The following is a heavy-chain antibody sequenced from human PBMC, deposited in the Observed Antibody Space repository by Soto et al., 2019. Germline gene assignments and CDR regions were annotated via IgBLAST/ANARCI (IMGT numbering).Heavy chain of an antibody. D-gene: IGHD4-17*01. CDR3: ARDRGGDSGDYASLFDR. J-gene: IGHJ5*02. CDR1: GGRVSINDYC. Sequence: PLAITGTFLGGRVSINDYCQSWNRQRPGKGLELIGYIHDSGNTYYNPFLKSRVTISLDTSKNQFSLKVNSMTAADTAVYFCARDRGGDSGDYASLFDRWGQGNLVTVSS. V-gene: IGHV4-30-4*01. CDR2: IHDSGNT.